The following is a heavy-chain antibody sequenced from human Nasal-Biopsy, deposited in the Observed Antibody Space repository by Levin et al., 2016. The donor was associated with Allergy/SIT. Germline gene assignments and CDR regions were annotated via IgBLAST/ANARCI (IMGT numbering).Heavy chain of an antibody. Sequence: GGSLRLSCAASGLIVSDNYMWWVRQAPGKGLEWVASIYSGGSSYYAGSVKGRFSIFRDDVKSTLDLQMNNLRVEDTAVYYCARASSSMRALDVWGQGTTVTVS. CDR2: IYSGGSS. J-gene: IGHJ3*01. CDR1: GLIVSDNY. CDR3: ARASSSMRALDV. V-gene: IGHV3-53*01.